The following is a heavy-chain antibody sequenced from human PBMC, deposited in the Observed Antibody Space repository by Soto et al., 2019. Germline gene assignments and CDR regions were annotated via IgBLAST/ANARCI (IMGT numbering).Heavy chain of an antibody. D-gene: IGHD3-16*01. CDR2: IKEDGSEK. CDR1: GFTFSTYW. V-gene: IGHV3-7*03. CDR3: VRVGRLGGY. Sequence: HPGGSLRLSCAASGFTFSTYWMSWVRQAPGKGLEWVANIKEDGSEKYYVDSVKGRFTISRDNANNSLYLQTNSLRAEDTAVYYCVRVGRLGGYWGQGTLVTVSS. J-gene: IGHJ4*02.